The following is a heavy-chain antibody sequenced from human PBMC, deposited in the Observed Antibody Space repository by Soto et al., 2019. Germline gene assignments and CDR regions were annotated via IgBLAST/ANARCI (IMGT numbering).Heavy chain of an antibody. V-gene: IGHV3-9*01. J-gene: IGHJ3*02. CDR3: AKPYSSSSRSGAFDI. CDR2: ISWNSGSI. CDR1: GFTFDDYA. D-gene: IGHD6-6*01. Sequence: PGGSLRLACAASGFTFDDYAMHWVRQAPGKGLERVSGISWNSGSIGYADSVKGRFTISRDNAKNSLYLQMNSLRAEDTALYYCAKPYSSSSRSGAFDIWGQGTMVTVSS.